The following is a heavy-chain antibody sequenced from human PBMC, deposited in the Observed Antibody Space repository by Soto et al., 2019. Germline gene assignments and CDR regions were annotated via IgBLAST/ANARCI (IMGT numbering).Heavy chain of an antibody. CDR1: GFTFSSYA. V-gene: IGHV3-23*01. CDR2: ISGSGGST. J-gene: IGHJ4*02. D-gene: IGHD6-13*01. Sequence: GGSLRLSCAASGFTFSSYAMSWVRQAPGKGLEWVSAISGSGGSTYYTDSVKGRFTISRDNSKNTLYLQMNSLRAEDTAVYYCAKDSDSSSWYYFDYWGQGTLVTVSS. CDR3: AKDSDSSSWYYFDY.